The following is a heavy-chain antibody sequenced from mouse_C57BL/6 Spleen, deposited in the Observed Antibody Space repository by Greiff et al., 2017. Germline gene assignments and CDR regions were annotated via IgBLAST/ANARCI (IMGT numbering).Heavy chain of an antibody. CDR1: DSEVFPIAY. D-gene: IGHD3-2*02. CDR2: ILPSIGST. J-gene: IGHJ2*01. CDR3: AGDTAQARGYFDY. V-gene: IGHV15-2*01. Sequence: QVHVKQSGSELRSPGSSVMLSCKDFDSEVFPIAYMSWVRQNPGHGFESIAGILPSIGSTIYGEKFEDKATLDADTLSNTAYLVLNRLTSEDSAIYYCAGDTAQARGYFDYWGQGTTLAVAS.